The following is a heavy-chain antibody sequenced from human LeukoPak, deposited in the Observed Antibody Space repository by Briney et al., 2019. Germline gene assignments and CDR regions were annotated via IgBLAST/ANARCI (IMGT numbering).Heavy chain of an antibody. Sequence: PGGSLRLSCAASGFTFSNYAMSWVRQAPGKGLEWVSAISGSGGSTYYADSVKGRFTISRDNSKNTLYLQMNSLRAEDTAVYYCANHKYSSSLYYFDYWGQGTLVTVSS. CDR1: GFTFSNYA. CDR3: ANHKYSSSLYYFDY. CDR2: ISGSGGST. D-gene: IGHD6-13*01. V-gene: IGHV3-23*01. J-gene: IGHJ4*02.